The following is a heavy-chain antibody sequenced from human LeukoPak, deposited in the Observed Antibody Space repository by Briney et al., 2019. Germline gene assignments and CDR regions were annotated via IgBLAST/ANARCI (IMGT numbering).Heavy chain of an antibody. V-gene: IGHV3-21*01. CDR1: GFTFSSYS. CDR3: ARDLYGDYVVSYYYYYGMDV. CDR2: ISSSSSYI. J-gene: IGHJ6*02. D-gene: IGHD4-17*01. Sequence: PGGSLRLSCAASGFTFSSYSMNWVRQAPGKGLEWVSSISSSSSYIYYADSVKGRFTISRDNAKNSLYLQMNSLRAEDTAAYYCARDLYGDYVVSYYYYYGMDVWGQGTTVAVSS.